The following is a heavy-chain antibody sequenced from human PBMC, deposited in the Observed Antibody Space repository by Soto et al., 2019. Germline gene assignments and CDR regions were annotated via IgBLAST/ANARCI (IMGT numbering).Heavy chain of an antibody. J-gene: IGHJ4*02. D-gene: IGHD2-15*01. CDR1: GVSFSVYG. Sequence: PGGSLRLSCETSGVSFSVYGMRWVRQAPGKGLEWVAVIWYDASKQFYAASVEGRFTISRDNSKAILYLQMNSLRAEDTAVYYCAAWAEGATEVHWGQGTLVTVSS. CDR2: IWYDASKQ. V-gene: IGHV3-33*01. CDR3: AAWAEGATEVH.